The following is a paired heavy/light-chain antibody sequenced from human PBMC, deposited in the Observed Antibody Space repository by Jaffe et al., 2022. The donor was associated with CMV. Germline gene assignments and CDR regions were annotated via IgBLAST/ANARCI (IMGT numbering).Heavy chain of an antibody. J-gene: IGHJ6*02. Sequence: QVQLVQSGAEVKKPGASVKVSCKASGYTFTSYGISWVRQAPGQGLEWMGWISAYNGNTNYAQKLQGRVTMTTDTSTSTAYMELRSLRSDDTAVYYCAREAPLQLRYLDIHPMDVWGQGTTVTVSS. D-gene: IGHD2-2*03. V-gene: IGHV1-18*01. CDR1: GYTFTSYG. CDR2: ISAYNGNT. CDR3: AREAPLQLRYLDIHPMDV.
Light chain of an antibody. J-gene: IGKJ1*01. CDR1: QSLVYSDGNTY. CDR2: KVS. Sequence: DVVMTQSPLSLPVTLGQPASISCRSSQSLVYSDGNTYLNWFQQRPGQSPRRLIYKVSNRDSGVPDRFSGSGSGTDFTLKISRVEAEDVGVYYCMQGTHWPTTFGQGTKVEIK. V-gene: IGKV2-30*01. CDR3: MQGTHWPTT.